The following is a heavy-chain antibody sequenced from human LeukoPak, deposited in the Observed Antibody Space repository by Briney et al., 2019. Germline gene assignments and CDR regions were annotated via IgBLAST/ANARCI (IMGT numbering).Heavy chain of an antibody. CDR2: IYGGGNI. V-gene: IGHV3-53*01. D-gene: IGHD5-24*01. CDR3: ARGAGYNYPYYFDY. Sequence: GGSLRLSCAASGFTVSSNYMNWVRQAPGKGLEWVSVIYGGGNIYYADSVKGRFTISRDNSKNTLYLQINSLRAEDTAVYYCARGAGYNYPYYFDYWGQGTLVTVSS. J-gene: IGHJ4*02. CDR1: GFTVSSNY.